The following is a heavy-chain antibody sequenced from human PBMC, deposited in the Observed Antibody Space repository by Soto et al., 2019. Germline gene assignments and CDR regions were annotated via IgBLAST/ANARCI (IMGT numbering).Heavy chain of an antibody. CDR1: GYTFINYY. V-gene: IGHV1-46*01. D-gene: IGHD4-4*01. Sequence: ASVKVSCKASGYTFINYYIHWVRQAPGQGLEWMAIINPMGGSTNYAQEFQGRVTLTSDTSTSTVYMELSSLRFEDTALYYCARTPYSNYAFDYWGQGTLVTVSS. CDR2: INPMGGST. J-gene: IGHJ4*02. CDR3: ARTPYSNYAFDY.